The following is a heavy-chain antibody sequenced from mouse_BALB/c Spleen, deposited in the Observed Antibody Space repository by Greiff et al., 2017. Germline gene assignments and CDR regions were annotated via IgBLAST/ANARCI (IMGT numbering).Heavy chain of an antibody. CDR2: ISSGGSYT. V-gene: IGHV5-6*01. CDR3: ARHVYSGYFDY. Sequence: EVKVVESGGDLVKPGGSLKLSCAASGFTFSSYGMSWVRQTPDKRLEWVATISSGGSYTYYPDSVKGRFTISRDNAKNTLYLQMSSLKSEDTAMYYCARHVYSGYFDYWGQGTTLTVSS. D-gene: IGHD3-2*02. J-gene: IGHJ2*01. CDR1: GFTFSSYG.